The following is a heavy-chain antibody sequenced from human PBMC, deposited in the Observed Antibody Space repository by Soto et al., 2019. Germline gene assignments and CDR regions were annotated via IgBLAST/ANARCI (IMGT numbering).Heavy chain of an antibody. V-gene: IGHV1-18*04. CDR1: GYSFTSYG. J-gene: IGHJ5*02. CDR2: INVNNGNT. D-gene: IGHD5-12*01. CDR3: ATSYESGFYP. Sequence: QIQLVQSGAEVKKPGASVKVSCKASGYSFTSYGVSWVRQAPGQGLEWMGWINVNNGNTNYAQKFQGRVTMTTDTSTRIAYMELRILRSDNTAVYYCATSYESGFYPGGQGTLVTVSS.